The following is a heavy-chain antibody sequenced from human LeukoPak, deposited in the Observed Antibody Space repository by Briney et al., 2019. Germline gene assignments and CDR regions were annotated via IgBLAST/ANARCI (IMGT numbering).Heavy chain of an antibody. CDR1: GFTFSNFA. V-gene: IGHV3-30*04. CDR3: ARGGIQPDY. D-gene: IGHD1-14*01. J-gene: IGHJ4*02. Sequence: GGSLRLSCAASGFTFSNFAMHWVRQAPGKGLEWVAVISYDGSIKYYADSVKGRFTISRDNSKNTLYLQMNSLRAEDTAVYYCARGGIQPDYWGQGTLVTVSS. CDR2: ISYDGSIK.